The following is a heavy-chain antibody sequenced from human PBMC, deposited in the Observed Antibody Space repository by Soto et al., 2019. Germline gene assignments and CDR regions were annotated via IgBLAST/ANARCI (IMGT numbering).Heavy chain of an antibody. V-gene: IGHV3-74*01. CDR3: TRAQVVAGTGGYY. J-gene: IGHJ4*02. D-gene: IGHD6-19*01. CDR2: INGDGSSI. Sequence: GGSLRLSCEASGFTFSSYWMHWVRQAPGKGLVWVSRINGDGSSISYADSVKGRFIISRDNAKNTLYLQMNSLGAEDTAVYYCTRAQVVAGTGGYYWGQGTLVTVSS. CDR1: GFTFSSYW.